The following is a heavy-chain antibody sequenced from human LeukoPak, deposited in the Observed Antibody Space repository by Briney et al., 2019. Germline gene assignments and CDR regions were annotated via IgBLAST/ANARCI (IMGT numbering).Heavy chain of an antibody. CDR3: AREVGYSSSWYGWFDP. V-gene: IGHV1-2*06. J-gene: IGHJ5*02. D-gene: IGHD6-13*01. CDR1: GYTFTGHY. CDR2: INPNTGAA. Sequence: ASVKVSCKASGYTFTGHYMHWVRQAPGQGLEWMGRINPNTGAADYAQEFQGRVTMTRDASISTAYMEVHRLRSDDTAVYFCAREVGYSSSWYGWFDPWGQGTLVPVSS.